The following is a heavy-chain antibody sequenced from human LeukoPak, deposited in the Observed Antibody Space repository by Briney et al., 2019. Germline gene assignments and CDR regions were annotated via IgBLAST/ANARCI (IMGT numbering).Heavy chain of an antibody. J-gene: IGHJ4*02. Sequence: TSEALSLTCTVSGGSISSTTYYWSWIRQHPGKGLEWIGYIYYSGSTYYNPSLKSRVTISVDTSKNQFSLKLSSVTAADTAVYYCAREFWSGYQIYFDYWGQGTLVTVSS. CDR2: IYYSGST. CDR3: AREFWSGYQIYFDY. D-gene: IGHD3-3*01. CDR1: GGSISSTTYY. V-gene: IGHV4-31*03.